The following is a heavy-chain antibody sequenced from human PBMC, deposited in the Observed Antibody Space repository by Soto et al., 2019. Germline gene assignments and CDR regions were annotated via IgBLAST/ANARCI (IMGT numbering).Heavy chain of an antibody. CDR2: IGDSGAST. CDR1: GFSFSSFA. D-gene: IGHD1-26*01. V-gene: IGHV3-23*01. CDR3: AKGVELDV. J-gene: IGHJ6*04. Sequence: EVLLLESGGGLVQPGGSLRLSCEASGFSFSSFAMNWVRQAPGKGLEWVSAIGDSGASTYYADSVKGRFTISRYNSRNTAYLLLNSLRAEDTAVYYCAKGVELDVCVNGTTVTVSS.